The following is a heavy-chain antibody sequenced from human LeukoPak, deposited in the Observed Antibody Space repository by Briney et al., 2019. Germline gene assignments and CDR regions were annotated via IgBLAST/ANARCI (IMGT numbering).Heavy chain of an antibody. D-gene: IGHD6-13*01. CDR3: AREGPALGYSSSWYEGYYGMDV. V-gene: IGHV1-69*13. J-gene: IGHJ6*02. CDR1: GGTFSSYA. CDR2: IIPIFGTA. Sequence: VASVKVSCTASGGTFSSYAISWVRQAPGQGLEWMGGIIPIFGTANYAQKFQGRVTITADESTSTAYMELSSLRSEDTAVYYCAREGPALGYSSSWYEGYYGMDVWGQGTTVTVSS.